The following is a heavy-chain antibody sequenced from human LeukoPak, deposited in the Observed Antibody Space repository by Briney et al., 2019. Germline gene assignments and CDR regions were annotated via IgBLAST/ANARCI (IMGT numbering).Heavy chain of an antibody. Sequence: GGSLRLSCAASGFTFSSYWMHWVRHTPGKGLVWVSRIKGDGSSTSYADSVKGRFTISRDNAKNTLYLQMNSLRAEDTAVYFCAKDSVITFGGIIDNWGQGTLVTVSS. D-gene: IGHD3-16*02. CDR3: AKDSVITFGGIIDN. V-gene: IGHV3-74*01. CDR2: IKGDGSST. CDR1: GFTFSSYW. J-gene: IGHJ1*01.